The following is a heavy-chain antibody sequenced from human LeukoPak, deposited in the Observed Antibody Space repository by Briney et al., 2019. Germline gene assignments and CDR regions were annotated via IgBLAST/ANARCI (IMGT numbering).Heavy chain of an antibody. Sequence: ASVKVSCKASGYTFTGYYMHWVRQAPGQGLEWMGWINPKSGGTNYAQKFLGRVTITRDTSISTAYMEVSRLTSDDTAVYYCATEARGTTSLVRGLMDYWGQGTLVTVSS. V-gene: IGHV1-2*02. J-gene: IGHJ4*02. CDR3: ATEARGTTSLVRGLMDY. CDR1: GYTFTGYY. D-gene: IGHD3-10*01. CDR2: INPKSGGT.